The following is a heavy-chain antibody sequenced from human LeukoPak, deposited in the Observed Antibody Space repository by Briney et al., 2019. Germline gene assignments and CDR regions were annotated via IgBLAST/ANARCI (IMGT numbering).Heavy chain of an antibody. D-gene: IGHD6-13*01. CDR3: ARSGPYSSSWFDP. V-gene: IGHV1-69*13. CDR2: IIPIFGTA. Sequence: GASVKVSCKATGGTFSSYAISWVRQAPGQGLGWMGGIIPIFGTANYAQKFQGRVTITADESTSTAYMELSSLRSEDTAVYYCARSGPYSSSWFDPWGQGTLVTVSS. J-gene: IGHJ5*02. CDR1: GGTFSSYA.